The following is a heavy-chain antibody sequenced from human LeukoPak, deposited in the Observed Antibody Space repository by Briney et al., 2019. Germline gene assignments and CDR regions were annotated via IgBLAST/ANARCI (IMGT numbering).Heavy chain of an antibody. J-gene: IGHJ4*02. CDR2: IIPIFGTT. CDR3: ARGNVVVTAIPYFDY. Sequence: ASVKVSCKASGGTFSSYAISWVRQAPGQGLEWMGGIIPIFGTTNYAQKFQGRVTTDESTSTAYMELRSLRSDDTAVYYCARGNVVVTAIPYFDYWGQGTLVTVSS. CDR1: GGTFSSYA. V-gene: IGHV1-69*05. D-gene: IGHD2-21*02.